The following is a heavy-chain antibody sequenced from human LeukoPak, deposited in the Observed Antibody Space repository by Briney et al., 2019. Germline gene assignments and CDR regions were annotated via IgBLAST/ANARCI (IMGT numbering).Heavy chain of an antibody. Sequence: ASVKVSCKASGGTFSSYAISRVRQAPGQGLEWMGGIIPIFGTANYAQKFQGRVTITADESTSTAYMELSSLRSEDTAVYYCARRGYGDPAFDYWGQGTLVTVSS. CDR3: ARRGYGDPAFDY. CDR1: GGTFSSYA. J-gene: IGHJ4*02. V-gene: IGHV1-69*13. CDR2: IIPIFGTA. D-gene: IGHD4-17*01.